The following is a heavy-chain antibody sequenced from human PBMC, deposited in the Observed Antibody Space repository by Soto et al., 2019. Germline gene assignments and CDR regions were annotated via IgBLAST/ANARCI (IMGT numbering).Heavy chain of an antibody. Sequence: PGGSLRLSRAASGFTFSNARMNWVRQAPGKGLEWVGHIGSETDGGTIVYPAPVKGRFIISRDDSRNTLFLQMNNLKTEDTAVYYCTTAHPRGPGYWGQGTLVTVSS. CDR3: TTAHPRGPGY. CDR2: IGSETDGGTI. V-gene: IGHV3-15*04. J-gene: IGHJ4*02. D-gene: IGHD5-12*01. CDR1: GFTFSNAR.